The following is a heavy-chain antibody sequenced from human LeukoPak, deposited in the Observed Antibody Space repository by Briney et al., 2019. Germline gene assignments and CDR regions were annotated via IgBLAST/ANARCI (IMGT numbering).Heavy chain of an antibody. CDR1: GFTFSSYW. CDR2: IKQDGREK. D-gene: IGHD3-16*01. Sequence: GGSLRLSCAASGFTFSSYWMSWVRQAPGKGLEWVANIKQDGREKYYVDSVKGRLTISRDNATNSLYLQMNSLRAEDTAVYYCARFYDYVRGTERYYFDYWGPGTLVTVSS. CDR3: ARFYDYVRGTERYYFDY. J-gene: IGHJ4*02. V-gene: IGHV3-7*01.